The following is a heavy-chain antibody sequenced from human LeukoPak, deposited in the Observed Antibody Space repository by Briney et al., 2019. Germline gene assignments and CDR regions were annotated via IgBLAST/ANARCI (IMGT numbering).Heavy chain of an antibody. V-gene: IGHV3-23*01. CDR3: AKESPHFDY. CDR1: GFTFSTYA. J-gene: IGHJ4*02. Sequence: GGSLRLSCAASGFTFSTYAMSWVRQAPGKGLEWVSSISANGGTTRYADSVKGRFTISRDNSKNTTYLQMNSLRAEDTAVYYCAKESPHFDYWGQGTLVTVSS. CDR2: ISANGGTT.